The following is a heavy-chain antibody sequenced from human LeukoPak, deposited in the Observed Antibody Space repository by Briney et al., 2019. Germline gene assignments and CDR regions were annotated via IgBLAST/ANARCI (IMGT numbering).Heavy chain of an antibody. D-gene: IGHD6-13*01. CDR1: GFTFSNYW. V-gene: IGHV3-7*01. J-gene: IGHJ4*02. CDR3: ARGGAAAARKRGVDY. CDR2: IKEDGSDK. Sequence: GGSLRLSCAASGFTFSNYWMSWVRQAPGKGLEWVASIKEDGSDKFYVASVKGRFTISRDNAKNSLYLQMNSLRAEDTAVYYCARGGAAAARKRGVDYWGQGTLVTVSS.